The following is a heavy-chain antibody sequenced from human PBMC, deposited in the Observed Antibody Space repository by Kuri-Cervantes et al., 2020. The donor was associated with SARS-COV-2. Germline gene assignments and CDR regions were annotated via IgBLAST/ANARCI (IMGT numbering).Heavy chain of an antibody. V-gene: IGHV3-30-3*01. CDR3: ASAVMDGYNWYGAAFDI. Sequence: GESLKISCTASGFIFSDYYMTWIRQAPGKGLEWVAVISYDGSNKYYADSVKGRFTISRDNSKNSLYLQMNSLRAEDTAVYYCASAVMDGYNWYGAAFDIWGQGTMVTVSS. CDR1: GFIFSDYY. D-gene: IGHD5-24*01. CDR2: ISYDGSNK. J-gene: IGHJ3*02.